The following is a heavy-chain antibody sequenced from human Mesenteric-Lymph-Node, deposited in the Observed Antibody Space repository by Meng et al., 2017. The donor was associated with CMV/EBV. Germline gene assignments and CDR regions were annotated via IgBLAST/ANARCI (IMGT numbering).Heavy chain of an antibody. CDR1: GYTFTGYY. Sequence: SGYTFTGYYMHWVRQAAGQGLEWMGWINPNSGGTNYAQKFQGRVTMTRDTSISTAYMELSRLRSDDTAVYYCARERYSSSWSDAFDIWGQGTMVTVSS. V-gene: IGHV1-2*02. D-gene: IGHD6-13*01. J-gene: IGHJ3*02. CDR3: ARERYSSSWSDAFDI. CDR2: INPNSGGT.